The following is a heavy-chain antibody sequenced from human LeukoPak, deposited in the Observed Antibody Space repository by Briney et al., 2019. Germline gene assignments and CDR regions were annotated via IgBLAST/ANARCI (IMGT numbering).Heavy chain of an antibody. CDR1: GGSISSGDYY. D-gene: IGHD6-13*01. CDR3: ARGKWVAAAGMLDY. Sequence: PSETLSLTCTVSGGSISSGDYYWRWIRQPPGKGLEWIGYIYYSGSTYYNPSLKSRVTISVDTSKNQFSLKLSSVTAADTAVYYCARGKWVAAAGMLDYWGQGTLVTVSS. V-gene: IGHV4-30-4*08. CDR2: IYYSGST. J-gene: IGHJ4*02.